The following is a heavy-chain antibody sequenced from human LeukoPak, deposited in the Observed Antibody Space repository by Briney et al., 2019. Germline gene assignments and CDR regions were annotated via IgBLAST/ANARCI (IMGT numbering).Heavy chain of an antibody. CDR2: IYYSGST. D-gene: IGHD5-18*01. Sequence: SETLSLTCTVSGGSISSGDYYWSWIRQPPGKGLEWIGYIYYSGSTYYNPSLKSRVTISVDTSKNQFSLKLSSVAAADTAVYYCARAGYSYGYRFGAFDIWGQGTMVTVSS. CDR1: GGSISSGDYY. CDR3: ARAGYSYGYRFGAFDI. J-gene: IGHJ3*02. V-gene: IGHV4-30-4*01.